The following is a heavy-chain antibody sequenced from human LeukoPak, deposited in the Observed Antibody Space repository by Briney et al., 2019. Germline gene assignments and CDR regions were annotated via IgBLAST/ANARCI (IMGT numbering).Heavy chain of an antibody. CDR2: IIPIFGTA. CDR1: RGTFSSYA. V-gene: IGHV1-69*13. D-gene: IGHD2-8*01. CDR3: ARCGVYCTNGVCTWYYFDY. J-gene: IGHJ4*02. Sequence: SVKVSCKASRGTFSSYAISWVRQAPGQGLEWMGGIIPIFGTANYAQKFQGRVTITADESTGTAYMELSSLRSEDTAVYYCARCGVYCTNGVCTWYYFDYWGQGTLVTVSS.